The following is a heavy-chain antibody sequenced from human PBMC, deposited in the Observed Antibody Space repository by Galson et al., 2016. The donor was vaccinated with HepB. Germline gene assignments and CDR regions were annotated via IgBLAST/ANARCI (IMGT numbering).Heavy chain of an antibody. J-gene: IGHJ4*02. D-gene: IGHD3-22*01. Sequence: SVKVSCKASGVTFNNYAISWVREAPGQGLEWMGGTIPVFGTANYAQKFQGRVTITADESTSIAYMELSSLRPEDTALYYCAKARLPRSYYTLDSWGQGTLVTISS. CDR2: TIPVFGTA. CDR1: GVTFNNYA. V-gene: IGHV1-69*13. CDR3: AKARLPRSYYTLDS.